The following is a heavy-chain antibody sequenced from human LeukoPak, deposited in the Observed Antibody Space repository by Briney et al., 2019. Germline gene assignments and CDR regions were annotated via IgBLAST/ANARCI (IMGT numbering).Heavy chain of an antibody. D-gene: IGHD3-3*01. CDR1: GYTFTSYG. V-gene: IGHV1-18*01. CDR2: ISAYNGNT. J-gene: IGHJ5*02. Sequence: ASVKVSCKASGYTFTSYGISWVRQAPGQGLEWMGWISAYNGNTNYAQKLQGRVTMTTDTSTSTAYMELRSLRSDDTAVYYCARDNTDYDFWSGYWKNNWLDPWGQGTLVTVSS. CDR3: ARDNTDYDFWSGYWKNNWLDP.